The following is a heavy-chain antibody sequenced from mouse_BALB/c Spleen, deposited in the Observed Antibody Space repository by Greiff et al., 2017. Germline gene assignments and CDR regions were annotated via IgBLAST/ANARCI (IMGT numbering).Heavy chain of an antibody. CDR1: GYTFTSYW. D-gene: IGHD1-1*01. CDR2: INPSNGRT. Sequence: QVQLQQPGAELVKPGASVKLSCKASGYTFTSYWMHWVKQRPGQGLEWIGEINPSNGRTNYNEKFKSKATLTVDKSSSTAYMQLSSLTSEDSAVYYCARIYYYGSSYLYYAMDYWGQGTSVTVSS. V-gene: IGHV1S81*02. J-gene: IGHJ4*01. CDR3: ARIYYYGSSYLYYAMDY.